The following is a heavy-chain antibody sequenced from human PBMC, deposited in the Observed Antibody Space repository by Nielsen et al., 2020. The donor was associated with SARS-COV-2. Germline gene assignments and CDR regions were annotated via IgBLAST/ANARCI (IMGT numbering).Heavy chain of an antibody. J-gene: IGHJ4*02. CDR2: ISYSGST. CDR3: ARANTAMVKFDY. D-gene: IGHD5-18*01. Sequence: SETLSLTCTVSGGSVSSGSYYWSWIRQPPGKGLEWIGNISYSGSTNYNPSLKSRVTISVDTSKNQFSLKLSSVTAADTAVYYCARANTAMVKFDYWGQGTLVTVSS. V-gene: IGHV4-61*01. CDR1: GGSVSSGSYY.